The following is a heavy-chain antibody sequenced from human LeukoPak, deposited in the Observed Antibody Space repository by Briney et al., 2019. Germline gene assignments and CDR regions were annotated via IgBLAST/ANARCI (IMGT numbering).Heavy chain of an antibody. V-gene: IGHV3-21*01. Sequence: GGSLRLSCAASGFTFSSYSMNWVRQAPGKGLEWVSSISSSSSSYIYYADSVKGRFTISRDNAKNSLYPQMNSLRAEDTAVYYCARVGSGSSSYGYYYMDVWGKGTTVTVSS. J-gene: IGHJ6*03. CDR1: GFTFSSYS. D-gene: IGHD6-6*01. CDR2: ISSSSSSYI. CDR3: ARVGSGSSSYGYYYMDV.